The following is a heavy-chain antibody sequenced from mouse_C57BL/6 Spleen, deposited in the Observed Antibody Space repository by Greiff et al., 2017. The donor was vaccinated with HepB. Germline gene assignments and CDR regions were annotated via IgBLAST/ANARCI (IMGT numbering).Heavy chain of an antibody. CDR3: ARQGYAIDY. CDR1: GFTFSSYG. J-gene: IGHJ4*01. CDR2: ISSGGSYT. Sequence: EVKLVESGGDLVKPGGSLKLSCAASGFTFSSYGMSWVRQTPDKRLEWVATISSGGSYTYYPDSVKGRFTISRDNAKNTLYLQLSSLKSEDTAMYYCARQGYAIDYWGQGTSVTVSS. V-gene: IGHV5-6*02.